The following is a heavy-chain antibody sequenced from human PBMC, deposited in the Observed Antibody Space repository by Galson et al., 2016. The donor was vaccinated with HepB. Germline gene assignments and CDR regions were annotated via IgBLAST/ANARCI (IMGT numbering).Heavy chain of an antibody. V-gene: IGHV4-59*12. CDR1: GDSLNNYF. Sequence: ETLSLTCTVSGDSLNNYFWSWIRQPPGKALESVGYIYYNGNTNYNPSLKSRLTISIDTSSNHFSLVLSSVTTADTAVYFCARGWAYASGTAPPYYLDSWGQGILATVAS. D-gene: IGHD3-10*01. J-gene: IGHJ4*02. CDR3: ARGWAYASGTAPPYYLDS. CDR2: IYYNGNT.